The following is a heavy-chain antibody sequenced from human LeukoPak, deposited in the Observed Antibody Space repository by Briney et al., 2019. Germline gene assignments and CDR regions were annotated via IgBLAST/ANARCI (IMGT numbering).Heavy chain of an antibody. J-gene: IGHJ4*02. V-gene: IGHV5-51*01. CDR1: GYTFPIYR. D-gene: IGHD3-10*01. CDR3: ARHAGSGSYYNAVDY. CDR2: IYPGDSDT. Sequence: GESLKISCQGSGYTFPIYRIGWVRQMPGKGLEWMGIIYPGDSDTRYSPSFQGQVTISADKSISTAYLQWSSLKASDTAMYYCARHAGSGSYYNAVDYWGQGTLVTVSS.